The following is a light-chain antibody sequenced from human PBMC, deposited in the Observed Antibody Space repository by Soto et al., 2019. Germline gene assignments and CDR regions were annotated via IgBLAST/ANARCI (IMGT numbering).Light chain of an antibody. J-gene: IGLJ1*01. CDR2: EVS. CDR1: SSDVGGYKH. CDR3: NSQRSSGTRV. Sequence: QSALPQSASVSGSPGQSITISCTGTSSDVGGYKHVSWYQHHPGKAPKLMIYEVSNRPSGVSNRFSGSKSGYTAALTISGLQAEDEADYYCNSQRSSGTRVFGTGTKLTVL. V-gene: IGLV2-14*01.